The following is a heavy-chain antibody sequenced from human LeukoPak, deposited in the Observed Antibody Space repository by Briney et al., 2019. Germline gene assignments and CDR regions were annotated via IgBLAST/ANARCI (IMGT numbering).Heavy chain of an antibody. D-gene: IGHD3-22*01. CDR2: MSGSGAST. CDR1: GFTFTSYA. Sequence: GGSLRLSCAVTGFTFTSYAKTWVRQAPGMGLEWASAMSGSGASTYYADSVRGRFTISRDDSKNTLYLQMNSLRADDTAVYYCARGSSASTYYNMDVWGKGTTVTVSS. CDR3: ARGSSASTYYNMDV. J-gene: IGHJ6*03. V-gene: IGHV3-23*01.